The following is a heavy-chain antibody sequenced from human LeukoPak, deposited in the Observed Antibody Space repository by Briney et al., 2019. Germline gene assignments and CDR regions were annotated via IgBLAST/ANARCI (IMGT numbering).Heavy chain of an antibody. CDR3: AKSEVYYFGTSGGFDY. Sequence: GRSLRLSCAASGFTFSTYGMEWVRQAPGKGLEWVAVISYDGSSKNYADSVKGRFTISRDNSKNTLYLQMNSLRAEDTAVYYCAKSEVYYFGTSGGFDYWGQGTLVTVAS. V-gene: IGHV3-30*18. CDR2: ISYDGSSK. D-gene: IGHD3-22*01. CDR1: GFTFSTYG. J-gene: IGHJ4*02.